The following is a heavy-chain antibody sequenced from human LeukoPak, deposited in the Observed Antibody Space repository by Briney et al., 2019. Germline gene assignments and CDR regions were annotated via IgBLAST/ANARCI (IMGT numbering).Heavy chain of an antibody. J-gene: IGHJ5*02. V-gene: IGHV4-38-2*01. CDR2: IYYSGST. D-gene: IGHD3-22*01. CDR1: GFTFSSYA. CDR3: ARATWITMIGSNWFDP. Sequence: GSLRLSCAASGFTFSSYAMSWVRQAPGKGLEWIGSIYYSGSTYYNPSLKSRVTISVDTSKNQFSLKLSSVTAADTAVYYCARATWITMIGSNWFDPWGQGTLVTVSS.